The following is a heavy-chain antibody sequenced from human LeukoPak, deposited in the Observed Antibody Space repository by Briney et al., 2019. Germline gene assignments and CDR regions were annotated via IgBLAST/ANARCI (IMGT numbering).Heavy chain of an antibody. CDR1: GFTFSSYA. J-gene: IGHJ4*02. V-gene: IGHV3-30*04. Sequence: GRSLRLSCAASGFTFSSYAMHWVRQAPDKGLEWVAVISYDGSNKYYADSVKGRFTISRDNSKNTLYLQMNSLRAEDRAVYYCVRGNYDILTGYSRGGPFDYWGQGTLVTVSS. CDR2: ISYDGSNK. CDR3: VRGNYDILTGYSRGGPFDY. D-gene: IGHD3-9*01.